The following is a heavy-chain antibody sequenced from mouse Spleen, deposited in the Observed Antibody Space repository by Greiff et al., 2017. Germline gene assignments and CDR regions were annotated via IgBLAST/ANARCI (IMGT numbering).Heavy chain of an antibody. CDR3: TRLGYGYRYYFDY. CDR1: GYTFTDYE. V-gene: IGHV1-15*01. CDR2: IDPETGGT. Sequence: VQGVESGAELVRPGASVTLSCKASGYTFTDYEMHWVKQTPVHGLEWIGAIDPETGGTAYNQKFKGKAILTADKSSSTAYMELRSLTSEDSAVYYCTRLGYGYRYYFDYWGQGTTLTVSS. J-gene: IGHJ2*01. D-gene: IGHD1-2*01.